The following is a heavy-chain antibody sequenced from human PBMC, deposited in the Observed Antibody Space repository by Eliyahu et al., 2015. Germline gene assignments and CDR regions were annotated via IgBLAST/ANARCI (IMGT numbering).Heavy chain of an antibody. CDR1: GXTFTDSY. Sequence: QVQLVQSGAEVXKPGASVTVSCRASGXTFTDSYLHWVRXGPGQGLEWMGWXNPNSGDTNYAQKFQGRVTMTGDTSISTTYLDLRSLTSDXTAVYYCARDGLWSNNXFDTWGQGTLVTVSS. J-gene: IGHJ5*02. V-gene: IGHV1-2*02. CDR3: ARDGLWSNNXFDT. D-gene: IGHD3-3*01. CDR2: XNPNSGDT.